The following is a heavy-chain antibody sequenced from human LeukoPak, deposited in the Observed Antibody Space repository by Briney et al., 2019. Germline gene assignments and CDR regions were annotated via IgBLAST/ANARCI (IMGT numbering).Heavy chain of an antibody. V-gene: IGHV3-23*01. CDR2: ISGSGGST. Sequence: PGGSLRLSCAASGFTFSSYAMSWVRQAPGKGLEWVSAISGSGGSTYYADSVKGRFTISRDNSKNTLYLQMNSLRAEDTAVYYCAKDQRGGASSGYYYPTWGQGTLVTVSS. D-gene: IGHD3-22*01. J-gene: IGHJ5*02. CDR1: GFTFSSYA. CDR3: AKDQRGGASSGYYYPT.